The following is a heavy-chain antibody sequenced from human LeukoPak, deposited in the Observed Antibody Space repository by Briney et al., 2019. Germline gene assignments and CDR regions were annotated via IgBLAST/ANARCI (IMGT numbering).Heavy chain of an antibody. CDR2: FDPEDGET. V-gene: IGHV1-24*01. CDR3: AIDLSYGQNPSY. D-gene: IGHD3-16*02. Sequence: ASVKVSCKVSGYTLTELSMHWVRQAPGKGLEWMGGFDPEDGETIYAQKFQGRVTMTEDTSTDTAYMELSSLRSEDTAVYYCAIDLSYGQNPSYWGQGTLVTVSS. CDR1: GYTLTELS. J-gene: IGHJ4*02.